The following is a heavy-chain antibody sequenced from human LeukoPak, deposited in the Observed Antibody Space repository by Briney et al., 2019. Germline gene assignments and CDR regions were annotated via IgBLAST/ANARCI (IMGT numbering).Heavy chain of an antibody. D-gene: IGHD3-22*01. Sequence: PSETLSLTCTVSGGPISTFFWTWIRQPAGKELGWIGRIYMGTTYYNPSVESRATISVDTSNNRFSLKLTSLTAADTAVYYCARGTEMTSSSGYYSFDYWGRGSLATVSS. CDR2: IYMGTT. CDR3: ARGTEMTSSSGYYSFDY. J-gene: IGHJ4*02. CDR1: GGPISTFF. V-gene: IGHV4-4*07.